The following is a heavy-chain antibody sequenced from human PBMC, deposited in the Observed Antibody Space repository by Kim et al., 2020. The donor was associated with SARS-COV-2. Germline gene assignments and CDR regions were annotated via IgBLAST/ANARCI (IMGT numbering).Heavy chain of an antibody. CDR2: ISSNGGST. CDR1: GFTFSSYA. J-gene: IGHJ6*02. CDR3: VKDQNGADSSSWYAESEYYYYYYGMDV. D-gene: IGHD6-13*01. Sequence: GGSLRLSCSASGFTFSSYAMHWVRQAPGKGLEYVSAISSNGGSTYYADSVKGRFTISRDNSKNTLYLQMSSLRAEDTAVYYCVKDQNGADSSSWYAESEYYYYYYGMDVWGQGTTVTVSS. V-gene: IGHV3-64D*09.